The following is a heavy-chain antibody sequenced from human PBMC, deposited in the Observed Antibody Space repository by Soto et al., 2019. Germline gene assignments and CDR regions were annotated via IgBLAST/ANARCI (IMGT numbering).Heavy chain of an antibody. J-gene: IGHJ6*02. CDR2: ISSSSSYI. Sequence: EVQLVASGGGLVKPGGSLRLSCAASGFSFNSYSINWVRQAPGKGLEWVSSISSSSSYIYYADSVKGRFTISRDNAKNSLYLQMNSLRAEDTAVYYCAADYDFWSGYTGDYYYYYGMDVWGQGTTVTVSS. D-gene: IGHD3-3*01. V-gene: IGHV3-21*01. CDR3: AADYDFWSGYTGDYYYYYGMDV. CDR1: GFSFNSYS.